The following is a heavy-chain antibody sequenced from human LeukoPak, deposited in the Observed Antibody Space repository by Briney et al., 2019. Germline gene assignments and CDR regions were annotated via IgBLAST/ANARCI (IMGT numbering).Heavy chain of an antibody. CDR3: ARGHLTYYYDSSGFVWFDP. J-gene: IGHJ5*02. CDR1: GFTFSGYS. CDR2: ISSSSSYI. D-gene: IGHD3-22*01. Sequence: GGSLRLSCAASGFTFSGYSMNWVRQAPGKGLEWVSSISSSSSYIYYADSVKGRFTISRDNAKNSLYLQMNSLRAEDTAVYYCARGHLTYYYDSSGFVWFDPWGQGTLVTVSS. V-gene: IGHV3-21*01.